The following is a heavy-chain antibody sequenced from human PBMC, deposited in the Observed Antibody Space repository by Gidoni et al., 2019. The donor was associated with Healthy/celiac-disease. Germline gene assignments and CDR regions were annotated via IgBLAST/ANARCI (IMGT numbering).Heavy chain of an antibody. CDR1: GFTFSSYG. V-gene: IGHV3-33*01. J-gene: IGHJ4*02. CDR2: IWYDGSNK. Sequence: QVQLVESGGGVVQPGRSLRLSCAASGFTFSSYGMPWVRQAPGKGLEWVAVIWYDGSNKYYADSVKGRFTISRDNSKNTLYLQMNSLRAEDTAVYYCAREKVEDYYDSSGQHRAFDYWGQGTLVTVSS. CDR3: AREKVEDYYDSSGQHRAFDY. D-gene: IGHD3-22*01.